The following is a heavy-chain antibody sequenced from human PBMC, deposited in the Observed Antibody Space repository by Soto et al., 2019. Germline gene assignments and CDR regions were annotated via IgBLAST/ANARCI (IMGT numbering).Heavy chain of an antibody. CDR3: ARVGYYYYGMDV. V-gene: IGHV6-1*01. J-gene: IGHJ6*02. CDR2: TYYRSKWYN. Sequence: SQTLSLTCAISGDSVSTNSATWDWSRQSPSRGLEWLGRTYYRSKWYNDYAVSVKSRITINPDTSKNQFSLQLNSVTPEDPAVYYCARVGYYYYGMDVWGQATTVTVSS. CDR1: GDSVSTNSAT.